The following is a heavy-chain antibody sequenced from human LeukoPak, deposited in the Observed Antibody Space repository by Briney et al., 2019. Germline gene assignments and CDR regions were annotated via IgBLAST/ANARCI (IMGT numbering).Heavy chain of an antibody. Sequence: SVKVSCKASGGTFSSYAISWVRQAPGQGLEWMGGIIPIFGTANYAQKFQGRVTITADESTSTAYMELSSLRSEDTAVYYCAREFMGTTGANIYYYYYMDVWGKGTTVTVSS. J-gene: IGHJ6*03. D-gene: IGHD1-1*01. CDR3: AREFMGTTGANIYYYYYMDV. CDR1: GGTFSSYA. V-gene: IGHV1-69*13. CDR2: IIPIFGTA.